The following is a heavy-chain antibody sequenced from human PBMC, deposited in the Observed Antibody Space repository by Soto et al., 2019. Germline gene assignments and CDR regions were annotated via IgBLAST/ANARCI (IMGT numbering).Heavy chain of an antibody. J-gene: IGHJ6*02. D-gene: IGHD2-15*01. V-gene: IGHV4-34*01. Sequence: SETLSLTCAVYGGSFSGYYWSWIRQPPGKGLEWIGEINHSGSTNYNPSLKSRVTISVDTSKNQLSLKLSSVTAADTAVYYCARGRVVVAATRYYYYYYGMDVWGQGTTVTVSS. CDR1: GGSFSGYY. CDR2: INHSGST. CDR3: ARGRVVVAATRYYYYYYGMDV.